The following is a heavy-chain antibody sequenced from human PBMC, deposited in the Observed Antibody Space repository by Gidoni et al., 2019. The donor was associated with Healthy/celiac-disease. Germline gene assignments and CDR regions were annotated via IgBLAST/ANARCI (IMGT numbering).Heavy chain of an antibody. V-gene: IGHV3-21*01. Sequence: EVQLVESGGGLVKPGWSLRLSCAASGFTFSSYRMHWVSQAPGKGLEWVSSISSSSSYIYYADSVKGRFTISRDNAKNSLYLQMDSLRAEDTGVYYCAREGYSSGWKTSNWFDPWGQGTLVTVSS. CDR1: GFTFSSYR. CDR3: AREGYSSGWKTSNWFDP. J-gene: IGHJ5*02. CDR2: ISSSSSYI. D-gene: IGHD6-19*01.